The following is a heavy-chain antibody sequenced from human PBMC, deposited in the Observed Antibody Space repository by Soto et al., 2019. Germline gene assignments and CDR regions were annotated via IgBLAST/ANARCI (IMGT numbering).Heavy chain of an antibody. Sequence: SETLSLTCTVSGGSISRGGYYWSWIRQHPGKGLEWIGYIYYSGSTYYNPSLKSRVTISVDTSKNQFSLKLSSVTAADTAVYYCARELPRVYAMGGEWFDPWGQGTLVTVSS. CDR3: ARELPRVYAMGGEWFDP. V-gene: IGHV4-31*03. J-gene: IGHJ5*02. D-gene: IGHD2-8*01. CDR2: IYYSGST. CDR1: GGSISRGGYY.